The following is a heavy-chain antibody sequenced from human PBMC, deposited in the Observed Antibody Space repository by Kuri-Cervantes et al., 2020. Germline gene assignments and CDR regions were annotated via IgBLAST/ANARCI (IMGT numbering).Heavy chain of an antibody. D-gene: IGHD6-13*01. CDR2: ISYDGSNK. CDR3: AREKVTAAAGTRGYYGMDV. CDR1: GFTFSSYG. Sequence: LSLTCAASGFTFSSYGMHWVRQAPGKGLEWGAVISYDGSNKYYADSVKGRFTISRDNSKNTLYLQMNSLRAEDTAVYYCAREKVTAAAGTRGYYGMDVWGQGTTVNGAS. J-gene: IGHJ6*01. V-gene: IGHV3-30*03.